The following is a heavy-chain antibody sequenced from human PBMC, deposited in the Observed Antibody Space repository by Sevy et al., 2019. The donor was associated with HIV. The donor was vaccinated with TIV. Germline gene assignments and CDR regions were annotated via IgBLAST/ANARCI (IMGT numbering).Heavy chain of an antibody. Sequence: GGSLRLSCTASGFTFPDYALSWVRQAPGSGLEWLGFIRSKEYNGTTAYAASVRGRFTISRDDSISVAYLQMNSLKTADTGIYFCTSSTTTVYWGRGILVTVSS. CDR2: IRSKEYNGTT. CDR3: TSSTTTVY. J-gene: IGHJ4*02. V-gene: IGHV3-49*04. CDR1: GFTFPDYA. D-gene: IGHD1-1*01.